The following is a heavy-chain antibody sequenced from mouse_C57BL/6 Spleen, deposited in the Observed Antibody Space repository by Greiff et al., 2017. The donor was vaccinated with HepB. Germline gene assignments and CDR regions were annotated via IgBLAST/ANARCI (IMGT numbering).Heavy chain of an antibody. CDR2: IYPGSGNT. D-gene: IGHD2-3*01. Sequence: QVQLQQSGAELVRPGASVKLSCKASGYTFTDYYINWVKQRPGQGLEWIARIYPGSGNTYYNEKFKGKATLTAEKSSSTAYMQLSSLTSEDSAVYFCARSPYDGYYVFDYWGQGTTLTVSS. J-gene: IGHJ2*01. CDR1: GYTFTDYY. CDR3: ARSPYDGYYVFDY. V-gene: IGHV1-76*01.